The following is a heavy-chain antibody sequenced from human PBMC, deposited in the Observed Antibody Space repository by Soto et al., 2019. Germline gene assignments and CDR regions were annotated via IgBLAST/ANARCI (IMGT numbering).Heavy chain of an antibody. CDR2: IYYSGST. V-gene: IGHV4-59*08. D-gene: IGHD5-12*01. CDR3: ARWPGQVATFPWFDP. J-gene: IGHJ5*02. Sequence: QVQLQESGPGLVKPSETLSLTCTVSGGSISSYYWSWIRQPPGKGLEWIGYIYYSGSTNYNPSLKSRVTISVDTSKNQFSLKLSSVTAADTAVYYCARWPGQVATFPWFDPWGQGTLVTVSS. CDR1: GGSISSYY.